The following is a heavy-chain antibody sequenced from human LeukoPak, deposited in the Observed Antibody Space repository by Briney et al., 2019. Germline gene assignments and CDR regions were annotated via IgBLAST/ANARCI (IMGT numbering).Heavy chain of an antibody. V-gene: IGHV4-39*02. CDR1: GGSISRSNYF. CDR2: IYYSGST. CDR3: ARGVVAPRPLGHDY. Sequence: SDTLSLPCTVSGGSISRSNYFWGWIRQPPGKGLELIGSIYYSGSTYYNPSLKSRGTISVDTSKNQFSLKLSSVTAADTAVYYCARGVVAPRPLGHDYWGQGTLVTVSS. J-gene: IGHJ4*02. D-gene: IGHD6-6*01.